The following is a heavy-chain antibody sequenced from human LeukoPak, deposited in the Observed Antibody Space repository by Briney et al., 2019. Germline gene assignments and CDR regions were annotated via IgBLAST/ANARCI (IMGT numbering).Heavy chain of an antibody. J-gene: IGHJ4*02. D-gene: IGHD6-19*01. V-gene: IGHV4-34*01. CDR1: GGSFSGYY. Sequence: SETLSLSCAVYGGSFSGYYWSWIRQPPGKGLEWIGEINHSGSTNYNPSLKSRVTISVDTSKNQFSLKLSSVTAADTAVYYCARQGSGWRTIDYWGQGTLVTVSS. CDR2: INHSGST. CDR3: ARQGSGWRTIDY.